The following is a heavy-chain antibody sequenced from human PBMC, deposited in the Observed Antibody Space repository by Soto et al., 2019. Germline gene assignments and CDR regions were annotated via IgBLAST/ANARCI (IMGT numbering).Heavy chain of an antibody. CDR1: GYSISSGYY. Sequence: SETLSLTCAVSGYSISSGYYWGWIRQPPGKGLEWIGSIYHSGSTYYNPSLKSRATISVDTSKNQFSLKLSSVTAADTAVYYCARASYSSGWEEDWFDPWGQGTLVTVSS. CDR2: IYHSGST. V-gene: IGHV4-38-2*01. CDR3: ARASYSSGWEEDWFDP. J-gene: IGHJ5*02. D-gene: IGHD6-19*01.